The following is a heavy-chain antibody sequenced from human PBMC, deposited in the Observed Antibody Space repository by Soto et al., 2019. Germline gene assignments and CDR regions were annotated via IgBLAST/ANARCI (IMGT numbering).Heavy chain of an antibody. CDR3: ARGAKGAYYVDV. CDR2: IKSDGGST. Sequence: EVQLVESGGGLVQPGGSLRLSCAASGFTFSDFWLHWVRQTPGKGLVWVSRIKSDGGSTNYADSVKGRFTISRDNAKNTVYLQMHSLRAEDTAVYYCARGAKGAYYVDVWGKGTTVTVSS. J-gene: IGHJ6*03. V-gene: IGHV3-74*01. D-gene: IGHD2-21*01. CDR1: GFTFSDFW.